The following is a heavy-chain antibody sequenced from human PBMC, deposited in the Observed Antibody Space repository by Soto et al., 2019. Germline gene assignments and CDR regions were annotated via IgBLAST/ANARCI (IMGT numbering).Heavy chain of an antibody. CDR3: ARGRDEEGMITFGGVIV. V-gene: IGHV1-69*01. CDR2: IIPIFGTA. Sequence: QVQLVQSGAEVKKPGSSVKVSCKASGGTFSSYAISWVRQAPGQGLEWMGGIIPIFGTANYAQKFRGRVTITADESTSTAYMELSSLRSEDTAVYYCARGRDEEGMITFGGVIVWGQGTLVTVSS. CDR1: GGTFSSYA. D-gene: IGHD3-16*02. J-gene: IGHJ4*02.